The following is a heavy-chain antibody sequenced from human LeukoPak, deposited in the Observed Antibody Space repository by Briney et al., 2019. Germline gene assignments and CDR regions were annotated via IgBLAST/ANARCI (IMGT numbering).Heavy chain of an antibody. V-gene: IGHV1-2*02. J-gene: IGHJ3*02. CDR1: GYTFTGYY. CDR2: INPNSGGT. D-gene: IGHD5/OR15-5a*01. Sequence: ASVKVSCKASGYTFTGYYMHWVRQAPGQGLEWMGWINPNSGGTNYAQKFQGRVTMTRDTSISTAYMELSRLRSDDTAVYYCAGDIYDIDAFDIWGQGTMVTVSS. CDR3: AGDIYDIDAFDI.